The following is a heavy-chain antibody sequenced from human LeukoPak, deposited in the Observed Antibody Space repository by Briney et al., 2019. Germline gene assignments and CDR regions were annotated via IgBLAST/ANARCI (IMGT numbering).Heavy chain of an antibody. J-gene: IGHJ4*02. CDR2: IYTSGST. CDR1: GGSISSGSYY. CDR3: ARGMVRGVPKGIDY. D-gene: IGHD3-10*01. Sequence: PSQTLSLTCTVSGGSISSGSYYWGWIRQPAGKGLEWIGRIYTSGSTNYNPSLKSRVTISVDTSKNQLSLKLSSVTAADTAVYYCARGMVRGVPKGIDYWGQGTLVTVSS. V-gene: IGHV4-61*02.